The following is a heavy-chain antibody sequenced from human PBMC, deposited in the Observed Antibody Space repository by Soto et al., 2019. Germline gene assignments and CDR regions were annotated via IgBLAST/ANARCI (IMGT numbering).Heavy chain of an antibody. CDR1: GFTFSSHA. CDR2: ISYDGSNK. D-gene: IGHD2-15*01. CDR3: AREIPTVGYCSGGSCSYGMDV. Sequence: GGSLRLSCAASGFTFSSHAMHWVRQAPGKGLEWVAVISYDGSNKYYADSVKGRFTISRDNSKNTLYLQMNSLRAEDTAVYYCAREIPTVGYCSGGSCSYGMDVWGQGTTVTVSS. J-gene: IGHJ6*02. V-gene: IGHV3-30-3*01.